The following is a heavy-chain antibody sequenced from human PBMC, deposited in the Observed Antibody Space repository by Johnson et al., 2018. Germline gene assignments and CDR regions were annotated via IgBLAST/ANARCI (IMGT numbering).Heavy chain of an antibody. CDR3: TTVLLGVSTTTIGYTRTFDM. CDR1: GFTFSNYC. D-gene: IGHD2/OR15-2a*01. CDR2: ISSDETTT. Sequence: VQLQESGGGLVQPGGSLRLSCAASGFTFSNYCMHWVRQAPGAGLVWVARISSDETTTTYEDYVKGRFTIPRDNAKNTLYLQMNSLKTENTAVSYCTTVLLGVSTTTIGYTRTFDMWGQVTMVTVSA. V-gene: IGHV3-74*03. J-gene: IGHJ3*02.